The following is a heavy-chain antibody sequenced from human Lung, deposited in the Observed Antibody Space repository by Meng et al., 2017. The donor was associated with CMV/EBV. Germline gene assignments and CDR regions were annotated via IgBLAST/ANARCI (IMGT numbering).Heavy chain of an antibody. J-gene: IGHJ4*02. D-gene: IGHD6-19*01. Sequence: SCAASGFTFSRFAMHWVRQAPGKGLEWVAVISYDGSNKYYADSVKGRFTISRDNSKNTLYLQMNSLRAEDTAVYHCARGITVAPPSDWGQGTGVTVSS. CDR2: ISYDGSNK. CDR1: GFTFSRFA. V-gene: IGHV3-30-3*01. CDR3: ARGITVAPPSD.